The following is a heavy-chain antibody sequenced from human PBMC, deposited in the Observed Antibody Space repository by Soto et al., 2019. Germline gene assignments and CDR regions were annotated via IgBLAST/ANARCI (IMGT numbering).Heavy chain of an antibody. Sequence: QLQLQESGPGLVMPSETLSLTCTVSGASISSSNYYWVWMRQPPGEGVEWVVSVSYNETSNYNPSLKRRTGIAVDTSKNALSLRLNSVPAADTAVYYWGSQTSGRDYMDVWGEGTTVTVSS. CDR1: GASISSSNYY. D-gene: IGHD3-10*01. CDR3: GSQTSGRDYMDV. J-gene: IGHJ6*03. CDR2: VSYNETS. V-gene: IGHV4-39*01.